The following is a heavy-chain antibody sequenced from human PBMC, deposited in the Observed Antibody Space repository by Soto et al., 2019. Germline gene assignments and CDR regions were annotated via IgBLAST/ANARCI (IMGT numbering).Heavy chain of an antibody. CDR2: ISFDGSKK. CDR1: GFTFTSYA. D-gene: IGHD6-13*01. CDR3: ARPRESCSTSSCFPGPPFDY. V-gene: IGHV3-30-3*01. Sequence: QVQLVESGGGVVQPGRSLRLSCIASGFTFTSYAMHWVRQAPGKGLEWVAFISFDGSKKDSADSVKGRFTISRDNSKNTLYLQMNSLGPEDTAVYYCARPRESCSTSSCFPGPPFDYWGQGTLLTVSS. J-gene: IGHJ4*02.